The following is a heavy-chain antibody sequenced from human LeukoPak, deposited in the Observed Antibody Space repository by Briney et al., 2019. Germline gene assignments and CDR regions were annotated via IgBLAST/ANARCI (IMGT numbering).Heavy chain of an antibody. CDR1: GFTFSSYG. CDR3: ANGGRGFGELHDAFDI. J-gene: IGHJ3*02. D-gene: IGHD3-10*01. CDR2: IRYDGSNK. V-gene: IGHV3-30*02. Sequence: GGSLRLSCAASGFTFSSYGMHWVRQAPGKGLEWVAFIRYDGSNKYYADSVKGRFTISRDNSKNTLYLQMNSLRAEDTAVYYCANGGRGFGELHDAFDIWGQGTMVTVSS.